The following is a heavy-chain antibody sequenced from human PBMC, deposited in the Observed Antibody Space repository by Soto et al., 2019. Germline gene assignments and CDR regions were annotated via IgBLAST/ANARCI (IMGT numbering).Heavy chain of an antibody. CDR2: IWYDGSNK. CDR3: TTARSIMTTVTTTVAEYFQH. Sequence: PGGSLRLSCAASGFTFSSYGMHWVRQAPGKGLEWVAVIWYDGSNKYYADSVKGRFTISRDNSKNTLYLQMNSLRAEDTAVYYCTTARSIMTTVTTTVAEYFQHWGQGTLVTVSS. J-gene: IGHJ1*01. CDR1: GFTFSSYG. V-gene: IGHV3-33*01. D-gene: IGHD4-17*01.